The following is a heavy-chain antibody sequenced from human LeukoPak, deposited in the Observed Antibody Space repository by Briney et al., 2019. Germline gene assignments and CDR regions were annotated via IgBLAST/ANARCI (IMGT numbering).Heavy chain of an antibody. V-gene: IGHV3-53*01. CDR2: IYGGGST. CDR3: ARESSGRPPVRY. D-gene: IGHD3-22*01. CDR1: GFTVSSNY. Sequence: GGSLRLSCAASGFTVSSNYMTWVRQPPGKGLEWVSIIYGGGSTFYADSVKGRFTISRDNSKNTLYLQMNSLRAEDTAVYYCARESSGRPPVRYWGQGTLVTVSS. J-gene: IGHJ4*02.